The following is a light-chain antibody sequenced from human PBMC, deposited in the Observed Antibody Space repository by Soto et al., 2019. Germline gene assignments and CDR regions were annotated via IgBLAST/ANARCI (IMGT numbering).Light chain of an antibody. CDR1: QSVSNNY. V-gene: IGKV3-20*01. CDR3: QQYGSSGT. Sequence: IVLTQSPGTLSLSPGEGATLACRASQSVSNNYLAWYQQKPGQAPRLLIYGASNRATGIPDRFSGSWSGTDFTLTISRLEPEDFAVYYCQQYGSSGTFGQGTKVDI. CDR2: GAS. J-gene: IGKJ1*01.